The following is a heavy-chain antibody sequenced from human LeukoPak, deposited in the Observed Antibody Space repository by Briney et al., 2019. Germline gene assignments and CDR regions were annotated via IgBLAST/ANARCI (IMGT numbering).Heavy chain of an antibody. CDR2: IYYSGNT. CDR3: ARSYCGGGSCGAFDI. J-gene: IGHJ3*02. D-gene: IGHD2-15*01. CDR1: GGSISSGGYY. Sequence: NPSETLSLTCTVSGGSISSGGYYWSWIRQPPGKGLEWIGYIYYSGNTNYNPSLKSRVTILVDTSKNQFSLRLSSVTAADTAVYYCARSYCGGGSCGAFDIWGQGTMVTVSS. V-gene: IGHV4-61*08.